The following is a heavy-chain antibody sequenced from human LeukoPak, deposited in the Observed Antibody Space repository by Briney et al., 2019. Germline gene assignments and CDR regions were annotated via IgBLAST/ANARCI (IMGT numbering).Heavy chain of an antibody. Sequence: SETLSLTCTVSGVSVSSGSYYWSWIRQPPGKGLEWIGYIYYSGSTNYNPSLKSRVTISVDTSKNQFSLKLSSVTAADTAVYYCARMYYDFWSGYYLGGSSQAYWGQGTLVTVSS. CDR3: ARMYYDFWSGYYLGGSSQAY. V-gene: IGHV4-61*01. CDR1: GVSVSSGSYY. J-gene: IGHJ4*02. CDR2: IYYSGST. D-gene: IGHD3-3*01.